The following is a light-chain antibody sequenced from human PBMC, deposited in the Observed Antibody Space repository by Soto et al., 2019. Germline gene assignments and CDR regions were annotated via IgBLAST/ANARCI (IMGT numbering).Light chain of an antibody. CDR2: GSS. CDR1: QSVSSN. J-gene: IGKJ2*01. V-gene: IGKV3-15*01. CDR3: QQYNNWPYT. Sequence: EIVMTQSPATLSVSPGERATLSCRASQSVSSNLAWYQQKPGQAPSLLIYGSSTRATGIPARFSGSGSGTEFTLTISSLQSEYFAVYYCQQYNNWPYTFGQGTKLEIK.